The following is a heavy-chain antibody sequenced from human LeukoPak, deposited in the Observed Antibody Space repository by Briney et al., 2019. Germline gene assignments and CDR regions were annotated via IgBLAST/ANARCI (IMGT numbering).Heavy chain of an antibody. Sequence: ASVKVSCKASGYTFTNNYMHWVRQAPGQGLEWVGLINPTGTSTTYAQKFQGRVTMTEDTSTDTAYMELSSLRSEDTAVYYCATGSLVAGDFDYWGQGTLVTVSS. D-gene: IGHD6-19*01. J-gene: IGHJ4*02. CDR3: ATGSLVAGDFDY. CDR2: INPTGTST. CDR1: GYTFTNNY. V-gene: IGHV1-46*01.